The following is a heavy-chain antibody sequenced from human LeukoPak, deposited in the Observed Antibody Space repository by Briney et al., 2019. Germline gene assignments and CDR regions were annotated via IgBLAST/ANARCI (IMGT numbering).Heavy chain of an antibody. D-gene: IGHD4-23*01. CDR2: TIPIFGIA. J-gene: IGHJ4*02. CDR1: GGTFSSYA. V-gene: IGHV1-69*04. Sequence: SVEVSCKASGGTFSSYAISWVRQAPGQGLEWMGRTIPIFGIANYVQKFQGRVTITADKSTSTAYMELSSLRSEDTAVYYCARHGGNQSLDYWGQGTLVTVSS. CDR3: ARHGGNQSLDY.